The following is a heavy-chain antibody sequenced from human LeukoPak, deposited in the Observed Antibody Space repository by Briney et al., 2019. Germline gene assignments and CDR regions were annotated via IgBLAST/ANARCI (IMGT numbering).Heavy chain of an antibody. CDR3: AKDGALSPSWYFYCHY. D-gene: IGHD6-13*01. Sequence: GGSLRLSCAASGFTFNSFAMGWVRQAPGKGLEWVSTITDGGDSTYSADSVRGRFTIARDNSKNSLYLQMNNLRAEDPAVYYCAKDGALSPSWYFYCHYGGRGTLVTVPS. V-gene: IGHV3-23*01. J-gene: IGHJ1*01. CDR1: GFTFNSFA. CDR2: ITDGGDST.